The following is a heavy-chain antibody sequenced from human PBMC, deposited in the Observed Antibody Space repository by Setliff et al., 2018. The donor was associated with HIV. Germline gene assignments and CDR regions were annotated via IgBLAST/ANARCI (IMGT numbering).Heavy chain of an antibody. D-gene: IGHD3-3*01. V-gene: IGHV1-69*06. CDR1: GDTFTTYV. CDR3: ARDSLWAIFGVAIYWFDP. CDR2: RSPIFSTT. J-gene: IGHJ5*02. Sequence: SVKVSCKGSGDTFTTYVVSWVRQAPGQGLEWMGGRSPIFSTTIYAQKFQGRVTMTADTSTNAFYMDLRSLKSEDTAVYYCARDSLWAIFGVAIYWFDPWGQGTQVTVSS.